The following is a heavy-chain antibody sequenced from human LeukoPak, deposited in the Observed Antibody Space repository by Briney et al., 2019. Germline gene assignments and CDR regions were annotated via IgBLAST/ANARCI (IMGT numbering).Heavy chain of an antibody. Sequence: PSETLSLTCTVSGGSISSYYWSWIRQPPGKGLEWIGYIYYSGSTNYNPSLKSRVTISVDTSKNQFSLKLSSVTAADTAVYYCARLKGYCSGSSCYQELDYWGQGTLVTVSS. CDR3: ARLKGYCSGSSCYQELDY. V-gene: IGHV4-59*08. D-gene: IGHD2-15*01. J-gene: IGHJ4*02. CDR2: IYYSGST. CDR1: GGSISSYY.